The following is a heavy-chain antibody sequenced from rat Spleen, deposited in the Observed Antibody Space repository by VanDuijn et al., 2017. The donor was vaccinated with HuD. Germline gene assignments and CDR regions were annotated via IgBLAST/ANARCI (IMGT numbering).Heavy chain of an antibody. CDR3: AKDKGTMIPFDY. CDR1: GFTYSNYV. V-gene: IGHV5S13*01. D-gene: IGHD1-12*01. J-gene: IGHJ2*01. CDR2: ISTGGGNT. Sequence: EVQLVESGGGLVQPGRSLKLSCAASGFTYSNYVMAWVRQAPTKGLEWVASISTGGGNTYYRDSVKGRFTISRYNAKNTLYLQMDSLRSEDTATYYCAKDKGTMIPFDYWGQGVMVTVSS.